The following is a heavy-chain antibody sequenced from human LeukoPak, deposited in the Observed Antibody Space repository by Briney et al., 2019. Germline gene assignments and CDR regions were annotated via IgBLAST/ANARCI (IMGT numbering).Heavy chain of an antibody. J-gene: IGHJ6*03. CDR2: IYYSGNT. V-gene: IGHV4-59*01. D-gene: IGHD3-3*01. Sequence: SETLSLTCAVSGGSISTYYWSWIRQPPGKGLEWIGYIYYSGNTNYNPSLKSRVTISVDTSKNQFSLKLSSVTAADTAVYYCASSVEGYYYYYMDVWGRGATVTISS. CDR3: ASSVEGYYYYYMDV. CDR1: GGSISTYY.